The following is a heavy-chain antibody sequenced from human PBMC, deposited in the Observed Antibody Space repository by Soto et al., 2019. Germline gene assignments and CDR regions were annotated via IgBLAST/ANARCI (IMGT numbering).Heavy chain of an antibody. CDR3: AIEYSSSPPYYPIGY. D-gene: IGHD6-6*01. V-gene: IGHV1-24*01. Sequence: ASVKVACKVSGYTLTELSMHWVRQAPGKGLEWMGGFDPEDGETIYAQKFQGRVTMTEDTSTDTAYMELSSLRSEDTAVYYCAIEYSSSPPYYPIGYWGQGTLVTVSS. CDR2: FDPEDGET. J-gene: IGHJ4*02. CDR1: GYTLTELS.